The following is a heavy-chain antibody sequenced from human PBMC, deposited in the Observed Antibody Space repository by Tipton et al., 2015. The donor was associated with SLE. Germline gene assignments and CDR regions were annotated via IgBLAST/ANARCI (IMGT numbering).Heavy chain of an antibody. CDR3: ARATRVLRFLEWFVDAFDI. CDR2: IYYSGST. J-gene: IGHJ3*02. D-gene: IGHD3-3*01. CDR1: GGSISSYY. V-gene: IGHV4-59*01. Sequence: TLSLTCTVSGGSISSYYWSWIRQPPGKGLEWIGYIYYSGSTNYNPSLKSRVTISVDTSKNQFSLKLSSVTAADTAVYYCARATRVLRFLEWFVDAFDIWGQGTMVTVSS.